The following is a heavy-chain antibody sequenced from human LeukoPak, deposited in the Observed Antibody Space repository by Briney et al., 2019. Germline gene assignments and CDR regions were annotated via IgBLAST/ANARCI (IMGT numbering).Heavy chain of an antibody. CDR2: INPNSGGT. V-gene: IGHV1-2*02. CDR3: AKVGSGSYGDY. J-gene: IGHJ4*02. CDR1: GYTFTGYY. Sequence: ASVKVSCKASGYTFTGYYMHWVRQAPGQGLEWMGWINPNSGGTNYAQKFQGRVTMTRDTSISTAYMELRSLKSDDTAVYYCAKVGSGSYGDYWGQGTLVTVSS. D-gene: IGHD1-26*01.